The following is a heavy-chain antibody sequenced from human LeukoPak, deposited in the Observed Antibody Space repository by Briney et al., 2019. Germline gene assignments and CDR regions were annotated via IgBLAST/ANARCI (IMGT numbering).Heavy chain of an antibody. CDR3: AHPSFYYYDSSGSPFDY. Sequence: SGPTLVNPTQTLTLTCTFSGFSLSTSGVGVGWIRQPPGKALEWLALIYWNDDKRYSPSLKSRLTITKDTSKNQVVLTMTNIDPVDTATYYCAHPSFYYYDSSGSPFDYWGQGTLVTVSS. D-gene: IGHD3-22*01. CDR1: GFSLSTSGVG. V-gene: IGHV2-5*01. J-gene: IGHJ4*02. CDR2: IYWNDDK.